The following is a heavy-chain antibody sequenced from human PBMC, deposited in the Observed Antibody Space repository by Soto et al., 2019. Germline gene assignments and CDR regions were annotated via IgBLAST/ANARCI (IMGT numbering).Heavy chain of an antibody. Sequence: GGSLRLSCAASGLTFSSYAMSWVRQAPGKGLEWVSVISGSGGSTYYAAAVKGRFPISRDNSKNTLYLQMNSLRAEDPAVYYYAKGIEGAVEFDYLGQETLVAIS. CDR3: AKGIEGAVEFDY. CDR1: GLTFSSYA. D-gene: IGHD6-19*01. V-gene: IGHV3-23*01. CDR2: ISGSGGST. J-gene: IGHJ4*02.